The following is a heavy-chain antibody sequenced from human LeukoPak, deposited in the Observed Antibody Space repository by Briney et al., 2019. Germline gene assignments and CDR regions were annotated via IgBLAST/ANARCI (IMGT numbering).Heavy chain of an antibody. V-gene: IGHV1-2*06. CDR3: ASITSFSYYYYGMDV. Sequence: ASVKVSCKASGYTFTGYYMRWVRQAPGQGLEWMGRINPNSGSTNYAQKFQGRVTMTRDTSISTAYMELSRLRSDDTAVYYCASITSFSYYYYGMDVWGQGTTVTVSS. CDR2: INPNSGST. CDR1: GYTFTGYY. D-gene: IGHD3-16*02. J-gene: IGHJ6*02.